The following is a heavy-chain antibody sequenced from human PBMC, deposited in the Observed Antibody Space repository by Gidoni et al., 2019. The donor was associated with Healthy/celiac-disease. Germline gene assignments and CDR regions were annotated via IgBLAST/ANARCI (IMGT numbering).Heavy chain of an antibody. CDR1: GYSFTSYW. V-gene: IGHV5-51*01. CDR3: ARGDCSGGSCYRAFGY. J-gene: IGHJ4*02. CDR2: IYPGDSDT. Sequence: EVQLVQSGAEVKKPGESLTISCKGSGYSFTSYWIGWVRQMPGKGLEWMGIIYPGDSDTRYSPSFQGQVTISADKSISTAYLQWSSLKASDTAMYYCARGDCSGGSCYRAFGYWGQGTLVTVSS. D-gene: IGHD2-15*01.